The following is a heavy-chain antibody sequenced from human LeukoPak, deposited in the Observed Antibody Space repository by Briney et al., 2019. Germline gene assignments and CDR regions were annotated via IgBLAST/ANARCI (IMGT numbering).Heavy chain of an antibody. CDR1: GYSISSGYY. V-gene: IGHV4-38-2*02. Sequence: SETLSLTCTVSGYSISSGYYWGWIRQPPGKGLEWIGSIYHSGSTYYNPSLKSRVTISVDTSKNQFSLELSSVTAADTAVYYCARDLEYCTNGVCYEDDGHDAFDIWGQGTMVTVSS. CDR3: ARDLEYCTNGVCYEDDGHDAFDI. J-gene: IGHJ3*02. CDR2: IYHSGST. D-gene: IGHD2-8*01.